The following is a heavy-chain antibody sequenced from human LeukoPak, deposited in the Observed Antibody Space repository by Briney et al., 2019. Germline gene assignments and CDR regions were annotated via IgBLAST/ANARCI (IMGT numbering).Heavy chain of an antibody. J-gene: IGHJ5*02. CDR3: ARDVRNWNYGRFDP. D-gene: IGHD1-7*01. CDR1: GGSFSGYY. V-gene: IGHV4-34*01. CDR2: INHSGST. Sequence: ASETLSLTCAVYGGSFSGYYWSWIRQPPGKGLEWIGEINHSGSTNYNPSLKSRVTISVDTSKNQFSLKLSSVTAADTAVYYCARDVRNWNYGRFDPWGQGTLVTVSS.